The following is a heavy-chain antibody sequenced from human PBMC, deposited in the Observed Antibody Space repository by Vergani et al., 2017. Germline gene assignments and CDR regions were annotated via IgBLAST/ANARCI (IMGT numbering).Heavy chain of an antibody. CDR3: AKHFRGWGIDY. J-gene: IGHJ4*02. CDR2: IQFDGSNQ. CDR1: GFTLSNYD. D-gene: IGHD3-16*01. Sequence: QVQLVESGGGAVQRGGSLRLSCATSGFTLSNYDMQWIREGPGKGLEFVAFIQFDGSNQYYADSVKGRFTLSRDSAKNTLYLQMNSLRTDDTATYYCAKHFRGWGIDYWGQGTQFIVS. V-gene: IGHV3-30*02.